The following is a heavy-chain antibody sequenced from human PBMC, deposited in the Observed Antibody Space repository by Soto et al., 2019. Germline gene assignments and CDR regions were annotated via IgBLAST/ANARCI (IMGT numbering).Heavy chain of an antibody. D-gene: IGHD4-17*01. J-gene: IGHJ6*02. V-gene: IGHV3-23*01. Sequence: GGSLRLSCAASGFTFSSYAMSWVRQAPGKGLEWVSAISGSGGSTYYADSVKGRFTISRDNSKNTLYLQMNSLRGDDTAVYYCARDPTLNYDYGQYYGLDVWGPGTTVNVSS. CDR2: ISGSGGST. CDR3: ARDPTLNYDYGQYYGLDV. CDR1: GFTFSSYA.